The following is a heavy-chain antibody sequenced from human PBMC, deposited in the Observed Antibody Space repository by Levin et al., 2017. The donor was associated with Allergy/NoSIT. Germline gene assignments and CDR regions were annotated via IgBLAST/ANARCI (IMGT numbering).Heavy chain of an antibody. D-gene: IGHD3-16*01. J-gene: IGHJ4*02. CDR3: AKDSNYAPQASNFDY. V-gene: IGHV3-9*01. CDR2: ISWNSGSI. CDR1: GFTFDDYA. Sequence: PGGSLRLSCAASGFTFDDYAMHWVRQAPGKGLEWVSGISWNSGSIGYADSVKGRFTISRDNAKNSLYLQMNSLRAEDTALYYCAKDSNYAPQASNFDYWGQGTLVTVSS.